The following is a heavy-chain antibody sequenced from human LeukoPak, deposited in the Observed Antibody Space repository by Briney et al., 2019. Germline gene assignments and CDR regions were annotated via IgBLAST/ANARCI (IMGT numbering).Heavy chain of an antibody. Sequence: PSETLSLTCTASGYSISSGYYWGWIRQPPGKGLEWIGSIYHSGSTYYNPSLKSRVTISVDTSKNQFSLKLSSVTAADTAVYYCARVKDLALLNYWGQGTLVTVSS. D-gene: IGHD2-15*01. J-gene: IGHJ4*02. CDR1: GYSISSGYY. V-gene: IGHV4-38-2*02. CDR3: ARVKDLALLNY. CDR2: IYHSGST.